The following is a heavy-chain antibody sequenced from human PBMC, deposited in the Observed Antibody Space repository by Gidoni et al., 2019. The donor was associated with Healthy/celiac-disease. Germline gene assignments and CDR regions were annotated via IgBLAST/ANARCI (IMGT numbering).Heavy chain of an antibody. Sequence: QVQLPQWGAGLLQPSETLSLTCAVYGGSFSGYYWSWIRQPPGKGLEWIGEINHSGSTNYNPSLKSRVTISVDTSKNQFSLKLSSVTAADTAVYYCALSSGYRDYWGQGTLVTVSS. CDR1: GGSFSGYY. V-gene: IGHV4-34*01. D-gene: IGHD3-22*01. CDR2: INHSGST. CDR3: ALSSGYRDY. J-gene: IGHJ4*02.